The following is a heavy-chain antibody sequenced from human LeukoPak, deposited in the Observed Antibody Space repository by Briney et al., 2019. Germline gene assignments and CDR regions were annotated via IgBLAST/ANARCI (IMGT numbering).Heavy chain of an antibody. CDR1: GDSVSSTSGA. J-gene: IGHJ4*02. CDR3: ASGTYYFDY. D-gene: IGHD1-1*01. CDR2: TYYRSKWYN. Sequence: SQTLSLTCAISGDSVSSTSGAWNWIRQSPSRGLEWLGRTYYRSKWYNDYAVSVKSRITINPDTSKNQFSLQLNSVTPEDTAVYYCASGTYYFDYWGQGTLVTVSS. V-gene: IGHV6-1*01.